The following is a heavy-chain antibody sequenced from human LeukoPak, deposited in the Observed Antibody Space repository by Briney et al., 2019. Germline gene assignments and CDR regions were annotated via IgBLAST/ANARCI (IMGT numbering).Heavy chain of an antibody. CDR1: GFTSTSYA. Sequence: GRSLRLSCAPSGFTSTSYAMHWVRQAPGKGLEWVAAIPNDGSKTYYADSVKGRFTISRDNSKNTLYLQMNSLRAEDTAVYYCANERGYNYGYSFDYWGQGTLVTVSS. CDR3: ANERGYNYGYSFDY. D-gene: IGHD5-18*01. J-gene: IGHJ4*02. CDR2: IPNDGSKT. V-gene: IGHV3-30-3*02.